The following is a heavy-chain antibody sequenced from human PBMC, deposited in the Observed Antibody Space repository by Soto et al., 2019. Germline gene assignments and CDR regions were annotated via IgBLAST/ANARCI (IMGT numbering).Heavy chain of an antibody. CDR3: GRDGSGGIIDS. CDR1: GYTFTGYG. Sequence: QVQLVQSGAEVKKPGASVKVSCKTSGYTFTGYGINWVRQAPGHGLEWMGWISVFNGNTKYGQNIQDRVIMTTDTSTSTAYMELRSLRSDDTSVYFCGRDGSGGIIDSWGQGTMRIVSS. J-gene: IGHJ3*01. V-gene: IGHV1-18*01. D-gene: IGHD2-15*01. CDR2: ISVFNGNT.